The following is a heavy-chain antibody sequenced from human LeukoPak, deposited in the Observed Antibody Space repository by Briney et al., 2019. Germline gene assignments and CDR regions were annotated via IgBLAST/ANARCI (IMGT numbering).Heavy chain of an antibody. V-gene: IGHV3-9*03. CDR3: AKDKASGGSGTEYYYMDV. Sequence: PGRSLRLSCAASGFTFDDYAMHWVRQAPGKGLEWVSGISWNSGSIGYADSVEGRFTISRDNAKNSLYLQMNSLRAEDMALYYCAKDKASGGSGTEYYYMDVWGKGTTVTASS. CDR2: ISWNSGSI. J-gene: IGHJ6*03. CDR1: GFTFDDYA. D-gene: IGHD3-10*01.